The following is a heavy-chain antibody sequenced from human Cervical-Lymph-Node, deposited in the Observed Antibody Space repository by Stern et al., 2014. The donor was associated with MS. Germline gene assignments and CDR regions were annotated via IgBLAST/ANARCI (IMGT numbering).Heavy chain of an antibody. CDR2: ISYDGSNQ. CDR1: GFTFSSYG. D-gene: IGHD1-26*01. V-gene: IGHV3-30*18. CDR3: AKDLGGSYYHYYYGMDV. J-gene: IGHJ6*02. Sequence: VQLLESGGGVVQPGRSLRLSCAASGFTFSSYGMHWGRQAPGKGLEWVAVISYDGSNQYYADSVKGRFTISRDNSKNTLYLQMNSLRAEDTAVYYCAKDLGGSYYHYYYGMDVWGQGTTVTVSS.